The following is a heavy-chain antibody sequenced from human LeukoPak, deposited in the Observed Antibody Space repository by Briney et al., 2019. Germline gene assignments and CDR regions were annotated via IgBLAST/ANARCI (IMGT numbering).Heavy chain of an antibody. Sequence: GGSLRLSCAASGFTVSSNYMSWVRQAPGKGLEWVSVIYSGGSTYYADSVKGRFTISRDNSKNTLYLQMNSLRAEDTAVYYCARGYCSSTSCYIHGGRYFDYWGQGTLVTVSS. D-gene: IGHD2-2*02. CDR3: ARGYCSSTSCYIHGGRYFDY. J-gene: IGHJ4*02. CDR2: IYSGGST. V-gene: IGHV3-66*02. CDR1: GFTVSSNY.